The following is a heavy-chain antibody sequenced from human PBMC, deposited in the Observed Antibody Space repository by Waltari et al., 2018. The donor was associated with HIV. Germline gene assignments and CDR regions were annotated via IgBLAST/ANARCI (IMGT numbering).Heavy chain of an antibody. Sequence: QLQLQESGSGLVKPSQTLSLTCAVSGGSISSGGYSWSWIRQPPGKGLEWIGYIYHSGSTYYNPSLKSRVTISVDRSKNQFSLKLSSVTAADTAVYYCARVLRGYSYGYGANWFDPWGQGTLVTVSS. CDR3: ARVLRGYSYGYGANWFDP. CDR1: GGSISSGGYS. CDR2: IYHSGST. V-gene: IGHV4-30-2*01. J-gene: IGHJ5*02. D-gene: IGHD5-18*01.